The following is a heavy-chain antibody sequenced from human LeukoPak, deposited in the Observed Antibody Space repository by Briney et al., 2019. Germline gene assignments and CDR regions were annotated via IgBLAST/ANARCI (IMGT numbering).Heavy chain of an antibody. CDR3: ARGLSGYASSLGY. Sequence: GGSLRLSCAVSGFTFTDTYMTWIRQAPGKGLESLSYISPSGTDISYADSVKGRFTISRDNAKNSLYLQMNSLRAEDTAVYYCARGLSGYASSLGYWGQGTLVTVSA. J-gene: IGHJ4*02. CDR2: ISPSGTDI. D-gene: IGHD6-6*01. V-gene: IGHV3-11*04. CDR1: GFTFTDTY.